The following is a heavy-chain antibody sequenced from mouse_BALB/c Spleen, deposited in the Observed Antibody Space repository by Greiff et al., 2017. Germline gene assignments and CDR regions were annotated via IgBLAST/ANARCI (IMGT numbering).Heavy chain of an antibody. CDR2: IDPANGNT. D-gene: IGHD2-14*01. Sequence: VQLKESGAELVKPGASVKLSCTASGFNIKDTYMHWVKQRPEQGLEWIGRIDPANGNTKYDPKFQGKATITADTSSNTAYLQLSSLTSEDTAVYYCARYYRYDWFAYWGQGTLVTVSA. CDR3: ARYYRYDWFAY. CDR1: GFNIKDTY. V-gene: IGHV14-3*02. J-gene: IGHJ3*01.